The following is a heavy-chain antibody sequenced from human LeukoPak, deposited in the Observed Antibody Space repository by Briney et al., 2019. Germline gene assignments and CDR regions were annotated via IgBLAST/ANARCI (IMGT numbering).Heavy chain of an antibody. D-gene: IGHD1-14*01. J-gene: IGHJ6*04. Sequence: GGSLRLSCAASGFTFSSYGMHWVRQAPRKGLEWVAVISYDGSNKYYADSVKGRFTISRDNSKNTLYLQMNSLRAEDTAVYYCAKGLLNQIGYYYYGMDIWGKGTTVTVSS. CDR1: GFTFSSYG. V-gene: IGHV3-30*18. CDR3: AKGLLNQIGYYYYGMDI. CDR2: ISYDGSNK.